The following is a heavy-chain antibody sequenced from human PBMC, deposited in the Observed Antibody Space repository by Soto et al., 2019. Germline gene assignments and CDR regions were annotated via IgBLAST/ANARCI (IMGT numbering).Heavy chain of an antibody. D-gene: IGHD3-3*01. CDR2: IIPILGIA. CDR3: ARAEYLAGDFWSGYYDY. J-gene: IGHJ4*02. V-gene: IGHV1-69*02. Sequence: ASVQVSCKASGGTFSSYTISWVRQAPGQELEWMGRIIPILGIANYAQKFQGRVTITADKSTSTAYMELSSLRSEDTAVYYCARAEYLAGDFWSGYYDYWGQGTLVTVSS. CDR1: GGTFSSYT.